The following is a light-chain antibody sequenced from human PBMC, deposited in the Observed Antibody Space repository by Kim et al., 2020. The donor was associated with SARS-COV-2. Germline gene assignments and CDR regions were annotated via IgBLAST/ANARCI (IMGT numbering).Light chain of an antibody. J-gene: IGKJ1*01. V-gene: IGKV3D-15*01. CDR2: DTS. CDR3: QRYSNWPLT. CDR1: QTVSSN. Sequence: PEESATPSCRASQTVSSNFLAWYQQKPGQTPRLLIYDTSSRATGIPARFSGSGSGTEFTLTISTLQSEDFAVDNCQRYSNWPLTFGQGTKVDIK.